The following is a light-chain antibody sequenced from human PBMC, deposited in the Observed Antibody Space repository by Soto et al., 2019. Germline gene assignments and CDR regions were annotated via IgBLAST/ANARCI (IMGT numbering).Light chain of an antibody. CDR3: QQYGSSPRT. CDR2: GAS. Sequence: LTRSPGTLSLSTGERATLSCRASQSVSSSYLAWYQQKPGQAPRLLIYGASSRATGIPDRFSGSGPGTDFTLTISRLEPEDFAVYYCQQYGSSPRTFGQGTKADVK. J-gene: IGKJ1*01. CDR1: QSVSSSY. V-gene: IGKV3-20*01.